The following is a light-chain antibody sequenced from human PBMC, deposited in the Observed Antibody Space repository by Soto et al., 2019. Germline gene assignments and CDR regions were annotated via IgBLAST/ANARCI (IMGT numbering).Light chain of an antibody. Sequence: IVMTQSPATLSMSPGQRASLYCRASQNIGNSLAWYQQNPGQAPRLLISGASTRDTGVPARFSGSGSGTDFTLTISSLQAEDVAVYYCQQYYTTPWTFGQGTKVDIK. CDR3: QQYYTTPWT. V-gene: IGKV3-15*01. CDR2: GAS. CDR1: QNIGNS. J-gene: IGKJ1*01.